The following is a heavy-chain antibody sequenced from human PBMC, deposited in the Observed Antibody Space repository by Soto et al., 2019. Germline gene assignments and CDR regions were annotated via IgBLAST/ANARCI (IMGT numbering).Heavy chain of an antibody. CDR3: ARGVAGPLHWFDP. CDR2: INAGNGNT. J-gene: IGHJ5*02. Sequence: ASVKVSCKASVYTFTSYAMHWVRQAPGQRLEWMGWINAGNGNTKYSQKFQGRVTITRDTSASTAYMELSSLRSEDTAVYYCARGVAGPLHWFDPWGQGTLVTVS. V-gene: IGHV1-3*01. CDR1: VYTFTSYA. D-gene: IGHD6-19*01.